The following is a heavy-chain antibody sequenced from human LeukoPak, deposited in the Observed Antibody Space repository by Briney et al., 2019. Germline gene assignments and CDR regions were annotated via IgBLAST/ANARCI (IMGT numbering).Heavy chain of an antibody. CDR3: TRDFRFSFDY. J-gene: IGHJ4*02. D-gene: IGHD3-3*01. V-gene: IGHV3-49*04. CDR1: GFTFGNYA. CDR2: IRSKAYGGTT. Sequence: PGRSLRLSCTASGFTFGNYAISWVRQAPGKGLEWVGFIRSKAYGGTTEYAASVKGRFTISRDDSKSIAYLQMDSLKTEDTALYYCTRDFRFSFDYWGQGTLVTGSS.